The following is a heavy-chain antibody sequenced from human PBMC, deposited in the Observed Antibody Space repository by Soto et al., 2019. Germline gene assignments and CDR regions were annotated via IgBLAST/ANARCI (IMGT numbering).Heavy chain of an antibody. CDR2: IIPIPGTA. CDR3: ARSQGSSTSLEIYYYYYYGMDV. D-gene: IGHD2-2*01. CDR1: GGTFSSYA. Sequence: QVQLVQSGAEVKKPGSSVKVSCTASGGTFSSYAISWVRQAPGQGLEWMGGIIPIPGTANYAQKFQGRVTITADESTSTAYMELSSLRSEDTAVYYCARSQGSSTSLEIYYYYYYGMDVWGPGTTVTVSS. V-gene: IGHV1-69*01. J-gene: IGHJ6*02.